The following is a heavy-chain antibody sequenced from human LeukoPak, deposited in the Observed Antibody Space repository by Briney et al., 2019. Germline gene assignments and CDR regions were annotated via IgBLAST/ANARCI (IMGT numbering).Heavy chain of an antibody. CDR2: ISGSDYST. Sequence: GGSLRLSCAASGFTFSTYDMSWVRQAPGKGLEWVSAISGSDYSTYYADSVKGRFTIFRDNSKNTLYLQMKSLRAEDTAVYYCAKQIGPMVRYMDVWGKGTTVTISS. CDR3: AKQIGPMVRYMDV. J-gene: IGHJ6*03. CDR1: GFTFSTYD. D-gene: IGHD5-18*01. V-gene: IGHV3-23*01.